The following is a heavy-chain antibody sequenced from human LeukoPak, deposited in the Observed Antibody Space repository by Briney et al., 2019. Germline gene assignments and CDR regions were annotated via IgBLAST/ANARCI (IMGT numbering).Heavy chain of an antibody. D-gene: IGHD5-18*01. CDR1: GGSFSGYY. J-gene: IGHJ4*02. Sequence: SETLSLTCAVYGGSFSGYYWSWIRQPPGKGLEWIGEINHSGSTNYNPSLKSRVTISVDTSKNQFSLKLSSVAAVDTAVYYCARVGYSYLFDYWGQGTLVTVSS. CDR2: INHSGST. CDR3: ARVGYSYLFDY. V-gene: IGHV4-34*01.